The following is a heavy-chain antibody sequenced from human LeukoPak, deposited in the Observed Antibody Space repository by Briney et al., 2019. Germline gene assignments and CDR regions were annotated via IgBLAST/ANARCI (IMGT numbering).Heavy chain of an antibody. D-gene: IGHD6-6*01. J-gene: IGHJ5*02. V-gene: IGHV1-46*01. CDR1: GYTFTSYY. Sequence: ASVKVSCKASGYTFTSYYMHWVRQAPGQGLEWMGIINPSGGSTSYAQKFQGRVTMIRDMSTSTVYVELSSLRSEDTAVYYCARDRERRASSYWFDPWGQGTLVTVSS. CDR2: INPSGGST. CDR3: ARDRERRASSYWFDP.